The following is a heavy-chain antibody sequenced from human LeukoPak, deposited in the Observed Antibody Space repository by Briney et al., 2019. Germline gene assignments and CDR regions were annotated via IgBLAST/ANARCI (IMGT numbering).Heavy chain of an antibody. J-gene: IGHJ4*01. CDR3: AREVVSVCCIDGVCPPFGY. CDR1: GYNFTVHY. D-gene: IGHD2-8*01. CDR2: ISPNRCGT. V-gene: IGHV1-2*02. Sequence: ASEKLSCKASGYNFTVHYLHWVRQPPAQALEWMGYISPNRCGTNYAQKFQGSVTMTRDTSISTAYMEQSTLSTDDTPGYYCAREVVSVCCIDGVCPPFGYWGHGTLVTVSS.